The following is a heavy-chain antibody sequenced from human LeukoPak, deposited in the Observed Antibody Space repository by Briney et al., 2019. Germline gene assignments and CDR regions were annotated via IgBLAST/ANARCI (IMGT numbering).Heavy chain of an antibody. D-gene: IGHD4-17*01. CDR3: ARTTTGDVTTENDAGSY. CDR1: GFTFSSYS. V-gene: IGHV3-21*01. CDR2: ISSSSSYI. Sequence: GGSLRLSCAASGFTFSSYSMNWVRQAPGKGMERDSSISSSSSYIYYADSVQGRFTISRDNAKNSLYLQMNSLRAEDTAVYYCARTTTGDVTTENDAGSYWGQGTLVTVSS. J-gene: IGHJ4*02.